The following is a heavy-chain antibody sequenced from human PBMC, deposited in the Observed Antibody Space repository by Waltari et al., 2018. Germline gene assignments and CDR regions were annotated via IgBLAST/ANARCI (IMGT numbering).Heavy chain of an antibody. D-gene: IGHD6-13*01. CDR2: ISSSGSTI. V-gene: IGHV3-48*03. CDR3: ARVVIAAAGEHAFDI. J-gene: IGHJ3*02. CDR1: GFTLSSYE. Sequence: EVQLVESGGGLIKPGGSLRRSCAASGFTLSSYEVNWDRQAPGKGLEWVSYISSSGSTIYYADSVKGRFTISRDNAKNSLYLQMNSLRAEDTAVYYCARVVIAAAGEHAFDIWGQGTMVTVSS.